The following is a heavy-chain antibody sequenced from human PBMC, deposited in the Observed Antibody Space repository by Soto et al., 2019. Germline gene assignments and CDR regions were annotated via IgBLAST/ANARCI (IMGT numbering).Heavy chain of an antibody. CDR2: ISSNGGST. Sequence: GGSLRLSCAASGFTFSSYAMHWVRQAPGKGLEYVSAISSNGGSTYYANSVKGRFTISRDNSKNTLYLQMGSLRAEDMAVYYCAAVLGIDAFDIWGQGTMVTVSS. J-gene: IGHJ3*02. CDR3: AAVLGIDAFDI. CDR1: GFTFSSYA. D-gene: IGHD7-27*01. V-gene: IGHV3-64*01.